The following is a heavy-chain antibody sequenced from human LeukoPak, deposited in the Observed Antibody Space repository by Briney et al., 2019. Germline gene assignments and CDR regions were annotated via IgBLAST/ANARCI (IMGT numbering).Heavy chain of an antibody. CDR1: GFTFSRYG. V-gene: IGHV3-30*02. D-gene: IGHD4-17*01. CDR2: IRYDGSNK. CDR3: AKDRGLLKYYGDYTYYFDY. Sequence: GGSLRLSCAASGFTFSRYGMHWVRQAPGKGLEWVAFIRYDGSNKYYADSVKGRFTISRDNSKNTLYLQMNSLRAEDTAVYYCAKDRGLLKYYGDYTYYFDYWGQGTLVTVSS. J-gene: IGHJ4*02.